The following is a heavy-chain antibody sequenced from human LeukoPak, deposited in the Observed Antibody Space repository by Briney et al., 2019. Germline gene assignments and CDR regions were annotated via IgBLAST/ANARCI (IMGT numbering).Heavy chain of an antibody. J-gene: IGHJ4*02. Sequence: GESLKISCKGSGYSFTSYWIGWVRQMPGKGLGWMGIIYPGDSDTRYSPSFQGQVTISADKSISTAYLQWSSLKASDTAMYYCAVMRDCSSTSCYGYFDYWGQGTLVTVSS. CDR3: AVMRDCSSTSCYGYFDY. CDR2: IYPGDSDT. CDR1: GYSFTSYW. D-gene: IGHD2-2*01. V-gene: IGHV5-51*01.